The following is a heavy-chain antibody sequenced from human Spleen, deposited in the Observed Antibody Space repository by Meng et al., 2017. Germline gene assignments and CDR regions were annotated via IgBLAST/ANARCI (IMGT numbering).Heavy chain of an antibody. CDR1: GGSVSSGSYY. J-gene: IGHJ4*02. V-gene: IGHV4-61*01. CDR2: IYYSGST. Sequence: QGQLQGSGPGQVRPSETLSLTCTVSGGSVSSGSYYWSWIRQPPGKGLEWIGYIYYSGSTNYNPSLKSRVTISVDTSKNQFSLKLSSVTAADTAVYYCASVSNTADLHGDYWGRGTLVTVFS. CDR3: ASVSNTADLHGDY. D-gene: IGHD5-18*01.